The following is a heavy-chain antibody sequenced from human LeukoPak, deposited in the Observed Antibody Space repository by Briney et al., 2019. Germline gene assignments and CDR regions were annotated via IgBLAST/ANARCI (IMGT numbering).Heavy chain of an antibody. CDR2: IRSKAYGGTP. J-gene: IGHJ4*02. CDR1: GFTFGDYA. CDR3: ARDRIVVVPAAIHDYGDYGDY. Sequence: GGSLRLSCTASGFTFGDYAVSWFRQAPGKGLEWVGFIRSKAYGGTPEHAASLKGRFTISRDDSKSIAYLQMNSLKTEDTAVYYCARDRIVVVPAAIHDYGDYGDYWGQGTLVTVSS. V-gene: IGHV3-49*03. D-gene: IGHD2-2*02.